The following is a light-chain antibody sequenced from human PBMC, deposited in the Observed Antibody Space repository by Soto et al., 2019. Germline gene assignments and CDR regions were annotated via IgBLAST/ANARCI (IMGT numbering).Light chain of an antibody. CDR3: QQYGGSPQT. V-gene: IGKV3-20*01. J-gene: IGKJ1*01. Sequence: EIVLTQSPGTLPLSPGERGTLSCRASESVRSGYLAWYQQKPGQAPRLLIYGASSRTTGTPDRFSGSGSGTDFTLTIGSLEPEDFAVYYCQQYGGSPQTFGQGTKVDIK. CDR2: GAS. CDR1: ESVRSGY.